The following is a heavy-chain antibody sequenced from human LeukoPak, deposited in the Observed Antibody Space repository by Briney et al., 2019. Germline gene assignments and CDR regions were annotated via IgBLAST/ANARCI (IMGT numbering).Heavy chain of an antibody. V-gene: IGHV1-69*13. CDR1: GGTFISYA. D-gene: IGHD3-9*01. Sequence: SVKVSCKASGGTFISYAISWVRQAPGQGLEWMGGIIPIFGTANYAQKFQGRVTITADESTSTAYMELSSLRSEDTAVYYCARDSHTYDILTGYYDAFDIWGQGTMVTVSS. J-gene: IGHJ3*02. CDR2: IIPIFGTA. CDR3: ARDSHTYDILTGYYDAFDI.